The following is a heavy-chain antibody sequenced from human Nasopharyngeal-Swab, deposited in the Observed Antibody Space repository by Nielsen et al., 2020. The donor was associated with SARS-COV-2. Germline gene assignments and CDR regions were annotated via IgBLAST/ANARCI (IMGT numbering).Heavy chain of an antibody. CDR1: GYTFTGYY. CDR2: INPNSGGT. CDR3: ARVFRADQEYWYFDL. V-gene: IGHV1-2*04. D-gene: IGHD2-2*01. Sequence: ASVKVSCKASGYTFTGYYMHWVRQAPGQGLEWMGWINPNSGGTNYAQKFQGWVTMTRDTSISTAYMELSSLRSEDTAVYYCARVFRADQEYWYFDLWGRGTLVTVSS. J-gene: IGHJ2*01.